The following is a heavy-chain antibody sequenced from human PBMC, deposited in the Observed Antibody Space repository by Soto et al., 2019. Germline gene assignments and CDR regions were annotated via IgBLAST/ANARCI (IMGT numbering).Heavy chain of an antibody. J-gene: IGHJ4*02. CDR3: VKGVTYYYDSRWDH. D-gene: IGHD3-22*01. Sequence: GGSLRLSCSASGFTFDNYAMFWVRQTPGKRLEYVSAVSSNGARTFYADSVRARFTISRDNSKNTLYLQMSSLRAEDTAVYYCVKGVTYYYDSRWDHWGQGTQVTVSS. CDR1: GFTFDNYA. CDR2: VSSNGART. V-gene: IGHV3-64D*06.